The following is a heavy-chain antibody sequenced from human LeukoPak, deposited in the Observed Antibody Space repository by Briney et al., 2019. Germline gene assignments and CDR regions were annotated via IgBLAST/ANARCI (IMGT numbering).Heavy chain of an antibody. D-gene: IGHD3-22*01. CDR3: ARDNDSSGNRFDY. Sequence: SETLSLTCTVSGGSISSYYWGWIRQPPGKGLEWIGSIYHSGSTYYNPSLKSRVTISVDTSKNQFSLKLSSVTAADTAVYYCARDNDSSGNRFDYWGQGTLVTVSS. V-gene: IGHV4-38-2*02. J-gene: IGHJ4*02. CDR1: GGSISSYY. CDR2: IYHSGST.